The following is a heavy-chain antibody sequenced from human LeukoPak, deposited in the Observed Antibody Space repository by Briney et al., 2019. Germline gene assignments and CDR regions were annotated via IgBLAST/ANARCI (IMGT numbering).Heavy chain of an antibody. D-gene: IGHD3-10*01. J-gene: IGHJ5*02. V-gene: IGHV3-33*06. CDR3: AKDLSYGSLWFDP. Sequence: GGSLRLSCAASGFTFSSHGMRWVRQAPSKGLEWVALIWYDGSRTNYVDSVMGRFTISRDSSKNTLYLQMDNLRVEDTAVYFCAKDLSYGSLWFDPWGQGTLVTVSS. CDR1: GFTFSSHG. CDR2: IWYDGSRT.